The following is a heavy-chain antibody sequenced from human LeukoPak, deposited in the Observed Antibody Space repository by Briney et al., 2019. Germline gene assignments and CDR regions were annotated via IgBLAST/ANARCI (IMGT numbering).Heavy chain of an antibody. CDR1: GGSISSGGYY. D-gene: IGHD1-26*01. Sequence: PSQTLSLTCTVSGGSISSGGYYWSWIRQPPGKGLEWIGYIYHSGSTYYNPSLKSRVTISVDRSKNQFSLKLSSVTAADTAVYYCARLGGSLFYYYFDYWGQGTLVTVSS. CDR2: IYHSGST. V-gene: IGHV4-30-2*01. J-gene: IGHJ4*02. CDR3: ARLGGSLFYYYFDY.